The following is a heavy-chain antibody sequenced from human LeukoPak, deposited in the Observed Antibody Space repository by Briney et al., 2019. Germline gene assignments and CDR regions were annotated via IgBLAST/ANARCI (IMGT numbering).Heavy chain of an antibody. V-gene: IGHV1-2*02. Sequence: AASVKVSCMASGYTFTGYYIHWVRQAPGQGLEWMGWINPNSGGTNYPLRFQGRVTMTRDTSISTAYMELSSLRSDDTAVYYCARGGPTANYYDTRTADYWGQGTLVTVSS. D-gene: IGHD3-22*01. CDR2: INPNSGGT. CDR1: GYTFTGYY. CDR3: ARGGPTANYYDTRTADY. J-gene: IGHJ4*02.